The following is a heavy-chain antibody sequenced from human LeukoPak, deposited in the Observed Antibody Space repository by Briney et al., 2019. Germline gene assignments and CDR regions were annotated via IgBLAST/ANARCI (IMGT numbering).Heavy chain of an antibody. Sequence: WETLCLSCAASSVSVSSDTDYWSWIRQPPGKGLEYIGYIDNSGRTNYNPSLKSLVTISVDTSKYQFSQKLSSVTAADTAVYYCARDTKRGDGYNSDSWGQGTLVTISS. CDR2: IDNSGRT. V-gene: IGHV4-61*01. D-gene: IGHD5-24*01. J-gene: IGHJ5*01. CDR3: ARDTKRGDGYNSDS. CDR1: SVSVSSDTDY.